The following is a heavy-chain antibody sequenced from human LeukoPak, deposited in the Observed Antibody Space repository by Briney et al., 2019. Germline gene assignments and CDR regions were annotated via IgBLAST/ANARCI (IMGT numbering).Heavy chain of an antibody. CDR2: IDWDDDK. Sequence: SGPTLVNPTQTLTLTCTFSGLSLSTSGMCVSWIRQPPGKALEWLARIDWDDDKHYNTSLTTRLTISKDTSKNQVVLTMTNMYPVDTATYYCARSPATTRFDYWGQGTLVTVSS. CDR3: ARSPATTRFDY. J-gene: IGHJ4*02. CDR1: GLSLSTSGMC. D-gene: IGHD4-17*01. V-gene: IGHV2-70*11.